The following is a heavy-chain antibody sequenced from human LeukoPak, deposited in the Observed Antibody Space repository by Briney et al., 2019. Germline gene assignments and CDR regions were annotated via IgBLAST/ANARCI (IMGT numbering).Heavy chain of an antibody. Sequence: PGGSLRLSCAASGFTFSSYAMHWVRQAPGKGLEWVAVISYDGSNKYYADSVKGRFTISRDNSKNTLYLQMNSLRAEDTAVYYCARGEGSSELDYWGQGTLVTVSS. CDR1: GFTFSSYA. CDR2: ISYDGSNK. CDR3: ARGEGSSELDY. D-gene: IGHD1-26*01. J-gene: IGHJ4*02. V-gene: IGHV3-30-3*01.